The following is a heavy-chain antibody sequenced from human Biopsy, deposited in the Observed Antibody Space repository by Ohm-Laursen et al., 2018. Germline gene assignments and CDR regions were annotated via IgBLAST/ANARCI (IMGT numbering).Heavy chain of an antibody. CDR3: ATEVVPAGIGGHWLDP. Sequence: SLRLSCTASGFTFSTYAMNWVRQAPGQGLAWISYISSTSSATYYADSVKGRFTVSRGNAKNSLFLQMNSLRAEDTAVYYCATEVVPAGIGGHWLDPWGQGTLVTVSS. CDR1: GFTFSTYA. V-gene: IGHV3-48*01. CDR2: ISSTSSAT. D-gene: IGHD2-2*01. J-gene: IGHJ5*02.